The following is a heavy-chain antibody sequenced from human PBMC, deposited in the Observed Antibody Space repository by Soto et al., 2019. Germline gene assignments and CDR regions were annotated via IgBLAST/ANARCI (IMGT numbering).Heavy chain of an antibody. D-gene: IGHD6-6*01. V-gene: IGHV4-39*01. CDR2: IYYSGST. J-gene: IGHJ6*03. Sequence: PSETLSLTCTVSGGSISSSSYYWGWIRQPPGKGLEWIGSIYYSGSTYYNPSLKSRVTISVDTSKNQFSLKLSSVTAADTAVYYCARVSRSRDLRYYYYYYMDVWGKGTTVTVSS. CDR3: ARVSRSRDLRYYYYYYMDV. CDR1: GGSISSSSYY.